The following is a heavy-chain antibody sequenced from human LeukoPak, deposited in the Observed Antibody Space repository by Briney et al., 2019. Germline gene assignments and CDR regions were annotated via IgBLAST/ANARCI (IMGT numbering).Heavy chain of an antibody. CDR3: ARATSYGDYVDY. CDR2: NDYSGIT. V-gene: IGHV4-61*05. J-gene: IGHJ4*02. Sequence: SETLSLTCTVSGGSISSSSYYWGWIRQPPGKGLEWIGYNDYSGITNYNPSLKSRVTISVDTSKNQFSLKLSSVTAADTAVYYCARATSYGDYVDYWGQGTLVTVSS. CDR1: GGSISSSSYY. D-gene: IGHD4-17*01.